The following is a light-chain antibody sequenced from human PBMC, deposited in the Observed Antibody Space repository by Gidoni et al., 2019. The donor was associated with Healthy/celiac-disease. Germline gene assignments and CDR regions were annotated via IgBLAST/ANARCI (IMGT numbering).Light chain of an antibody. CDR3: AAWDDSLNGHWV. V-gene: IGLV1-44*01. Sequence: QSVLPHPPSASWPPAQTVTISCSGSSSNIGSNTVNWYQQLPGTAPKLLIYSNNQRPSGVPDRFSGSKSGTSASLAISGLQSEDEADYYCAAWDDSLNGHWVFGGGTKLTVL. CDR2: SNN. CDR1: SSNIGSNT. J-gene: IGLJ3*02.